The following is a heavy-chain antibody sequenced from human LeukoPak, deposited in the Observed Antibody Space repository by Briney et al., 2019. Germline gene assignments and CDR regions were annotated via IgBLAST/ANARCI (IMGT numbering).Heavy chain of an antibody. V-gene: IGHV1-2*02. CDR1: GYTFTGYY. CDR3: ARESDGSGIRYYYYYYMDV. J-gene: IGHJ6*03. Sequence: AASVKVSCKASGYTFTGYYMHWVRQAPGQGLEWMGWINPNSGGTNYAQKFQGRVTMTRDTSISTAYMELSRLRSDDTAVYYCARESDGSGIRYYYYYYMDVWGKGTTVTVSS. CDR2: INPNSGGT. D-gene: IGHD3-10*01.